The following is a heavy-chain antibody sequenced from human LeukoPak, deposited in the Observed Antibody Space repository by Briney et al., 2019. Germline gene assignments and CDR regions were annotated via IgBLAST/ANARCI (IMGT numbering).Heavy chain of an antibody. CDR3: ARGGRYLDY. CDR2: ITSDGSST. Sequence: AGSLRLSCAASGFTFSNYWMHWVRQAPGKGLVWVSRITSDGSSTSYADSVKGRFTISRDNANNTLYLQMNSLRAEDTAVYYCARGGRYLDYWGQGTLITVSS. D-gene: IGHD1-26*01. CDR1: GFTFSNYW. V-gene: IGHV3-74*01. J-gene: IGHJ4*02.